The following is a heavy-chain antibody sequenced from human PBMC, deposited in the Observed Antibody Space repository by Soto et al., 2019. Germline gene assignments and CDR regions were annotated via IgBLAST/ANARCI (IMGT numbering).Heavy chain of an antibody. J-gene: IGHJ3*01. V-gene: IGHV3-74*01. D-gene: IGHD1-26*01. CDR3: ARGDRGAFDL. Sequence: EVQLLESGGGLVQPGESLRLSCAASGFTFSYYWMHWVRQAPGMGLVWVSRIHSDGSSTTYADSVKGRFTISRDNARKTLDLQMNSLRAEDTAVYYCARGDRGAFDLWGQGTVVTVSS. CDR2: IHSDGSST. CDR1: GFTFSYYW.